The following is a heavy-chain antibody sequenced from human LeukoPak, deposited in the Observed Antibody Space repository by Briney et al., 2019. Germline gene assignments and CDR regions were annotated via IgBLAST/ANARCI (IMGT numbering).Heavy chain of an antibody. CDR2: IIPILGIA. CDR3: ASGAAAAGFVPNYYFDY. Sequence: AAVKVSCKASGGTLSSYAISWVRQAPGQGREWMGRIIPILGIANYAQKFQGRVTITADKSTSTAYMELSSLRSEDTAVYYCASGAAAAGFVPNYYFDYWGQGTLVTVSS. V-gene: IGHV1-69*04. J-gene: IGHJ4*02. D-gene: IGHD6-13*01. CDR1: GGTLSSYA.